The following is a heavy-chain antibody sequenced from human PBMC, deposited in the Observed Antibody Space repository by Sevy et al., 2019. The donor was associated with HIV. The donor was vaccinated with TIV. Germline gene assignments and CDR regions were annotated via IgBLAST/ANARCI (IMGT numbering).Heavy chain of an antibody. CDR1: GFTFSSYW. CDR3: ARDKSATAVDY. V-gene: IGHV3-74*01. D-gene: IGHD6-25*01. J-gene: IGHJ4*02. CDR2: INSDGSKT. Sequence: GVSLRLSCAASGFTFSSYWMHWVRQAPGKGLVWVSHINSDGSKTGYADSVKGRFTISRDNAKNTLYLQMNSLRAEDTAVYYCARDKSATAVDYWGQGTLVTVSS.